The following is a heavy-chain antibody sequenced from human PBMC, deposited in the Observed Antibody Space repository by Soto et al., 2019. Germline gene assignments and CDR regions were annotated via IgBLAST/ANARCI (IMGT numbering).Heavy chain of an antibody. V-gene: IGHV3-64D*06. J-gene: IGHJ5*02. CDR2: ISSNGGST. D-gene: IGHD6-19*01. Sequence: GGSLRLSCSASGFAFSSYAMHWVRQAPGKGLEYVSAISSNGGSTYYADSVKGRFTISRDNSKNTLYLQMSSLRAEDTAVYYCVKPGYSSGWYTAFGWFDPWGQGTLVTVYS. CDR1: GFAFSSYA. CDR3: VKPGYSSGWYTAFGWFDP.